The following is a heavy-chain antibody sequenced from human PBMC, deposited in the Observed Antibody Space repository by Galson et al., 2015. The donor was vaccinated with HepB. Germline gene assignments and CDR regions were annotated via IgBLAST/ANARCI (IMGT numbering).Heavy chain of an antibody. CDR2: ITNSGSRT. CDR1: GFRFNVYD. V-gene: IGHV3-23*05. J-gene: IGHJ6*02. CDR3: AKGAYMSSYSLYGMDA. D-gene: IGHD6-6*01. Sequence: SLRLSCAVSGFRFNVYDMNWVRQALGKGLEWVSGITNSGSRTYYAESGKGRFTISRDNSKNTVFLQMSSLRAEDTAIYYCAKGAYMSSYSLYGMDAWGQGTTVIVSS.